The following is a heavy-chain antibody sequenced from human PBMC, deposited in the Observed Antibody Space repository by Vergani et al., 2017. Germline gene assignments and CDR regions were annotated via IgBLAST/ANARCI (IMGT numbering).Heavy chain of an antibody. CDR3: ARIRSDYPSDYCGSGRGDAFDI. D-gene: IGHD3-10*01. Sequence: QVTLKESGPVLVKPTETLTLTCTVSGFSLSNARMGVSWIRQPPGKALEWLAHIFSNDEKSYSTSLKSRLTISKDTSKSQVVLTMTNMDPVDTATYYCARIRSDYPSDYCGSGRGDAFDIWGQGTMVTVSS. V-gene: IGHV2-26*01. CDR1: GFSLSNARMG. J-gene: IGHJ3*02. CDR2: IFSNDEK.